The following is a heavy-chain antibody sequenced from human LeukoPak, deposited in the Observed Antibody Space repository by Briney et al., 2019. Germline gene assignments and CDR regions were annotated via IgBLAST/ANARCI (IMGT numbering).Heavy chain of an antibody. V-gene: IGHV5-51*01. Sequence: GQSLKISCKASGYTYWIGWVRQMPGKGLEWTGIIYPGDSETKYSPSFQGQVTISVGKSINTAYLEWSKLKASDTAMYYCARLCSSTSCPMGYWGQGTLVTVSS. D-gene: IGHD2-2*01. CDR1: GYTYW. CDR3: ARLCSSTSCPMGY. J-gene: IGHJ4*02. CDR2: IYPGDSET.